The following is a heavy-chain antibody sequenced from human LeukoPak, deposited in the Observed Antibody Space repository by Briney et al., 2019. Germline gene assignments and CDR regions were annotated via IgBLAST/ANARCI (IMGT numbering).Heavy chain of an antibody. CDR3: VKEGGSGSYFD. V-gene: IGHV3-30*02. J-gene: IGHJ4*02. D-gene: IGHD3-10*01. CDR2: IRYDGSKK. CDR1: GFTFSSYG. Sequence: GGSLRLSCAASGFTFSSYGMHWVRQAPGKGLEWVAFIRYDGSKKFYAESVKGRFTISRDNSKNTLYLQMNSLRAEDTAVYYCVKEGGSGSYFDWGQGTLVTVSS.